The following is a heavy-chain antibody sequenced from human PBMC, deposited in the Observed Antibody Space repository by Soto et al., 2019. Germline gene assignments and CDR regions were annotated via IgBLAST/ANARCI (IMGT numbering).Heavy chain of an antibody. D-gene: IGHD1-7*01. CDR2: INPSGGST. Sequence: GASVKVSCKASGYTFTSYYMHWARQAPGQGLEWMGIINPSGGSTSYAQKFQGRVTMTRDTSTSTVYMELSSLRSEDTAVYYCARDFSVETGTQLYYYYGMDVWGQGTTVTVSS. V-gene: IGHV1-46*01. CDR1: GYTFTSYY. J-gene: IGHJ6*02. CDR3: ARDFSVETGTQLYYYYGMDV.